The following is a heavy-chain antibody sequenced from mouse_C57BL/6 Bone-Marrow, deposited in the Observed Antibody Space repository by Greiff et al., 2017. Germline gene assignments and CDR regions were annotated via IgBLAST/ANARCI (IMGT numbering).Heavy chain of an antibody. CDR2: IRNKANNHAT. CDR3: TFNYYYGSSSYYAMDY. J-gene: IGHJ4*01. CDR1: GFTFSDAW. D-gene: IGHD1-1*01. V-gene: IGHV6-6*01. Sequence: EVKVEESGGGLVQPGGSMKLSCAASGFTFSDAWMDWVRQSPEKGLEWVAEIRNKANNHATYYAESVKGRFTISRDDSKSSVYLQMNSLRAEDTGIYYCTFNYYYGSSSYYAMDYWGQGTSVTVSS.